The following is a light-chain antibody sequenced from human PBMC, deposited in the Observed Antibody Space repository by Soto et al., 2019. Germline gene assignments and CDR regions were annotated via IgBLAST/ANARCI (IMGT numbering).Light chain of an antibody. CDR1: SSDVGNYYY. CDR3: SSYAGNNNLI. CDR2: EVN. J-gene: IGLJ2*01. V-gene: IGLV2-8*01. Sequence: QSVLTQPPSASGSPGQSVTISCTGTSSDVGNYYYVSWFQQHPGKAPKLMIYEVNKRPSGVPDRFSGSKSGNTASLTVSGLQAEDEADYYCSSYAGNNNLIFGGGTKVTVL.